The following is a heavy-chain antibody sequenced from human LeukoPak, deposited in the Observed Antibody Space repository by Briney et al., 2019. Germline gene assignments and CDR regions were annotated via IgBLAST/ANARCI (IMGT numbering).Heavy chain of an antibody. D-gene: IGHD1-26*01. J-gene: IGHJ4*02. CDR2: ISGSGGGT. V-gene: IGHV3-23*01. Sequence: GGSLRLSCAASGFTFNSYAMSWVRQATEKGLEWVATISGSGGGTYYADSVKGRFTISRDDSKNTLYLQMNSLRAEDTAVYYCAKDLGRYRNNYFDYWGQGTLVTVSS. CDR3: AKDLGRYRNNYFDY. CDR1: GFTFNSYA.